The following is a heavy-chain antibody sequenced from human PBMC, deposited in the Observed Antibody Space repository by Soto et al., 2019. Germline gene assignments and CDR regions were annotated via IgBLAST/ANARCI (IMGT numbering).Heavy chain of an antibody. D-gene: IGHD1-7*01. CDR1: GFTFSSYE. V-gene: IGHV3-48*03. Sequence: PGGSLRLSCAASGFTFSSYEMNWVRQAPGKGLEWVSYISSSGSTIYYADSVKGRFTISRDNAKNSLYLQMNSLRAEDTAVYYCARTYNWNYGGWFDPWGQGTLVTVSS. J-gene: IGHJ5*02. CDR3: ARTYNWNYGGWFDP. CDR2: ISSSGSTI.